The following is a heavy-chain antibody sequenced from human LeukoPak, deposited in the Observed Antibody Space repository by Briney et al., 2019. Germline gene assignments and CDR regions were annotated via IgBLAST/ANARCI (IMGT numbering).Heavy chain of an antibody. Sequence: GGSLRLSCAASGFTFSDYYMSWMRQAPGKGLEWVSYISSSGSTIYYADSVKGRFTISRDNAKNSLYLQMNGLRAEDTAVYYCARAVSGYSFDYWGQGTLVTVSS. CDR3: ARAVSGYSFDY. CDR2: ISSSGSTI. D-gene: IGHD3-22*01. V-gene: IGHV3-11*01. J-gene: IGHJ4*02. CDR1: GFTFSDYY.